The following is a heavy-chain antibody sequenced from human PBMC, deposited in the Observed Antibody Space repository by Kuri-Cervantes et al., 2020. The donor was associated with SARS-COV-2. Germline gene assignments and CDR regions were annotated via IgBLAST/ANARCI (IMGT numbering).Heavy chain of an antibody. D-gene: IGHD3-9*01. J-gene: IGHJ3*02. CDR2: INHSGST. V-gene: IGHV4-34*01. CDR3: ARRPSRNYYDILTGYYNPDAFDI. CDR1: GGSFSGYY. Sequence: GSLRLSCAVYGGSFSGYYWSWIRQPPGKGLEWIGEINHSGSTNYNPSLKSRVTISVDTSKNQFSLKLSSVTAADTAVYYCARRPSRNYYDILTGYYNPDAFDIWGQGTMVTVSS.